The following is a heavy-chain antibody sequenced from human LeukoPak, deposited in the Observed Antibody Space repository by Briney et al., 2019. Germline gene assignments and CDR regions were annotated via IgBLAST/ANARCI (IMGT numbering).Heavy chain of an antibody. J-gene: IGHJ4*02. CDR3: ARVDHYGSGSYYLYYFHY. V-gene: IGHV4-61*01. CDR2: IYYSGNT. CDR1: GGSVSSGSYY. Sequence: PSETLSLTCTVSGGSVSSGSYYWIWLRQPPGKGLEWSGYIYYSGNTKYNASLKRRVTITVDTSKNQFSLKLSSVTAADTAVYYCARVDHYGSGSYYLYYFHYWGQGTLVTVSS. D-gene: IGHD3-10*01.